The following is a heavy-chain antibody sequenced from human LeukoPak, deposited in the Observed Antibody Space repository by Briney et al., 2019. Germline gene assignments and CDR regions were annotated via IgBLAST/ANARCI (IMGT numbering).Heavy chain of an antibody. V-gene: IGHV4-34*01. CDR2: INHSGST. CDR1: GGSFSGYY. J-gene: IGHJ5*02. Sequence: SETLSLTCAVYGGSFSGYYWSWIRQPPGKGLEWIGEINHSGSTNYNPSLKSRVTISVDTSKNQFSLKLSSMTAADTAVYYCARGCAITMVRGVIITPRASNWFDPWGQGTLVTVSS. D-gene: IGHD3-10*01. CDR3: ARGCAITMVRGVIITPRASNWFDP.